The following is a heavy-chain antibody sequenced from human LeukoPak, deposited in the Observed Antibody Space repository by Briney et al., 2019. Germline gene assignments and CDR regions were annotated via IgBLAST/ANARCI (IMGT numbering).Heavy chain of an antibody. D-gene: IGHD3-22*01. V-gene: IGHV1-58*01. CDR3: AAYTVSGSPLDY. CDR1: GFTFTSSA. Sequence: ASVKVSCKASGFTFTSSAVQWVRQARGQRLEWIGWIVVGSGNTNYAQKFQERVTITRDMSTSTAYMELSSLRSEDTAVYYCAAYTVSGSPLDYWGQGTLVTVSS. CDR2: IVVGSGNT. J-gene: IGHJ4*02.